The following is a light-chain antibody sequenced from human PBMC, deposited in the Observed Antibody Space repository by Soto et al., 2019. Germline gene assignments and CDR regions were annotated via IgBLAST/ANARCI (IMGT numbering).Light chain of an antibody. V-gene: IGLV2-14*01. Sequence: PGQRVTISCTGSSSNIGAHYDVHWYQQLPGTAPKLIIYEVSNRPTGVSNRFSGSKSGHTASLTISGLQSEDEADYFCTSYTSSSTLDVFGTGTKVTVL. CDR2: EVS. CDR3: TSYTSSSTLDV. CDR1: SSNIGAHYD. J-gene: IGLJ1*01.